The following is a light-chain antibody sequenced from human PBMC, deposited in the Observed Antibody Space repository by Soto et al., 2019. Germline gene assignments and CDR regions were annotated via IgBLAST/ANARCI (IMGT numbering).Light chain of an antibody. CDR1: QIVSSN. V-gene: IGKV3-15*01. J-gene: IGKJ4*01. Sequence: VLTQSPGTLSLSPGERATLSCRANQIVSSNFLAWYQQKPGQAPRLLIYGASTRATGVPTRFSGSRSGAEFTLTINSLQSEDFAVYYCQPYNNWPLTFGGGTKVDIK. CDR2: GAS. CDR3: QPYNNWPLT.